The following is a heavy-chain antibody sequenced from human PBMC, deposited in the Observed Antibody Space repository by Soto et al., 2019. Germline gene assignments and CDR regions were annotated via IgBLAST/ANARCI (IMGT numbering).Heavy chain of an antibody. CDR3: ARDVTLSGSYYRLAYYYYYGMDV. CDR2: IWYDGSNK. CDR1: GFTFSSYG. V-gene: IGHV3-30*19. J-gene: IGHJ6*02. Sequence: GSLRLSCAASGFTFSSYGMHWVRQAPGKGLEWVAVIWYDGSNKYYADSVKGRFTISRDNSKNTLYLQMNSLRAEDTAVYYCARDVTLSGSYYRLAYYYYYGMDVWGQGTTVTVSS. D-gene: IGHD3-10*01.